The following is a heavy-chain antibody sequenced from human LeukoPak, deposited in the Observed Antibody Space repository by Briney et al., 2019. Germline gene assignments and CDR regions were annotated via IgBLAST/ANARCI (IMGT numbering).Heavy chain of an antibody. CDR1: GGTFSSYA. Sequence: GASVKVSCKASGGTFSSYAISWVRQAPGQGLEWMGGIIPIFGTANYAQKFQGRVTITADKSTSTVYMELSSLRSEDTAVYYCARGHTAMVVRLDYWGQGTLVTVSS. J-gene: IGHJ4*02. CDR3: ARGHTAMVVRLDY. CDR2: IIPIFGTA. D-gene: IGHD5-18*01. V-gene: IGHV1-69*06.